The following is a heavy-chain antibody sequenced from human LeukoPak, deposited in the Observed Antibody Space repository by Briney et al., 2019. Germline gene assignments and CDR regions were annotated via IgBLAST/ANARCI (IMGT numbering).Heavy chain of an antibody. CDR3: ARISVVRVHYDSSGYLFDP. D-gene: IGHD3-22*01. V-gene: IGHV1-18*01. CDR1: GYTFTSYG. J-gene: IGHJ5*02. Sequence: ASVKVSCKASGYTFTSYGISWVRQAPGQGLEWMGWISAYNGNTNYAQKLQGRATMTTDTSTSTAYMELRSLRSDDTAVYYCARISVVRVHYDSSGYLFDPWGQGTLVTVSS. CDR2: ISAYNGNT.